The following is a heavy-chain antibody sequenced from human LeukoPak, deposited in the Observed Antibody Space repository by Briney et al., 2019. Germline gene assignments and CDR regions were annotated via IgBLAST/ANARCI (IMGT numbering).Heavy chain of an antibody. Sequence: GASVKVSCKASGGTFSSYAISWVRQAPGQGLEWMGRIIPIFGTANYAQKFQGRVTITTDESTSTAYMELSSLRSEDTAVYYCARDRFTMVRGVIIRSSSSSEYFQHWGQGTLVTVSS. V-gene: IGHV1-69*05. CDR3: ARDRFTMVRGVIIRSSSSSEYFQH. D-gene: IGHD3-10*01. J-gene: IGHJ1*01. CDR2: IIPIFGTA. CDR1: GGTFSSYA.